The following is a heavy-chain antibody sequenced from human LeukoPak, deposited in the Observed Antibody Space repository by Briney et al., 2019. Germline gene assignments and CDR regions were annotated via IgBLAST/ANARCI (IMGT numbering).Heavy chain of an antibody. CDR1: GGSFSGYY. V-gene: IGHV4-34*01. J-gene: IGHJ4*02. D-gene: IGHD3-9*01. Sequence: KPSETLSLTCAVYGGSFSGYYWSWIRQPPGKGLEWIGEINHSGSTNYNPSLKSRVTISVDTSKNQFSLKLSSVTAADTAVYYCARHHPSLRYHDYWGQGTLVTVSS. CDR2: INHSGST. CDR3: ARHHPSLRYHDY.